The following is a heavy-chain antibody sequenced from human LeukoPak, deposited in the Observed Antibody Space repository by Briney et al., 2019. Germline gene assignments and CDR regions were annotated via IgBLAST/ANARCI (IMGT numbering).Heavy chain of an antibody. V-gene: IGHV1-46*01. CDR1: GYTFTSNY. Sequence: ASVKVSCKAFGYTFTSNYMHWVRQAPGQGPEWMGVISPSGGSTTYAQKFQGRVTMTRDTSISTAYMELSRLRSDDTAVYYCARVARRWLQSLFDYWGQGTLVTVSS. J-gene: IGHJ4*02. CDR3: ARVARRWLQSLFDY. CDR2: ISPSGGST. D-gene: IGHD5-24*01.